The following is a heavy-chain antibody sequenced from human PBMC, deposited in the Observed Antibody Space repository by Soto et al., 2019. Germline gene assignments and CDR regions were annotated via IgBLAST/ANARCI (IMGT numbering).Heavy chain of an antibody. CDR2: INPNSGGT. J-gene: IGHJ6*02. D-gene: IGHD2-2*02. CDR3: ARAGYCSSTSCYRHYYYYGMDV. V-gene: IGHV1-2*04. CDR1: GYTFTGYY. Sequence: ASVKVSCKASGYTFTGYYMHWVRQAPGQGLEWMGWINPNSGGTNYAQKFQGWVTMTRDTSISTAYMELSRLRSDDTAVYYCARAGYCSSTSCYRHYYYYGMDVWGQGTTVTVSS.